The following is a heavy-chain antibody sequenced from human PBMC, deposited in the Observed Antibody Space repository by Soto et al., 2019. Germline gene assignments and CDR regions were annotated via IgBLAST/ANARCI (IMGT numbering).Heavy chain of an antibody. D-gene: IGHD3-10*01. CDR2: IYPGDSDT. J-gene: IGHJ4*02. CDR3: ARGRTYYYGSGSYPVDY. Sequence: GESLKISCKGSGYSFTSYWIGWVRQMPGKGLEWMGIIYPGDSDTRYSPSFQGQVTISADKSISTAYLQWRSLKASDTAMYYCARGRTYYYGSGSYPVDYWGQGTLVTVSS. V-gene: IGHV5-51*01. CDR1: GYSFTSYW.